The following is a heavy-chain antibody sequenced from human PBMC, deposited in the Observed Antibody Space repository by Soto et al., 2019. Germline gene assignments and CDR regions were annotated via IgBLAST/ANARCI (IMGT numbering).Heavy chain of an antibody. D-gene: IGHD4-4*01. J-gene: IGHJ4*02. CDR3: ARARSDYSPFDY. V-gene: IGHV4-4*07. CDR1: GCSISSYY. Sequence: AXETLSLTCTVAGCSISSYYWSWIRQPAGKGLEWIGRIYTSGSTNYNPSLKSRVTMSVDTSKNQFSLKLSSVTAADTAVYYCARARSDYSPFDYWGQGTLVTVSS. CDR2: IYTSGST.